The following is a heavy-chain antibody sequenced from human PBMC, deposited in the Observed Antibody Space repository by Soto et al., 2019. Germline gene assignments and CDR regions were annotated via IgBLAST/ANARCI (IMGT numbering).Heavy chain of an antibody. V-gene: IGHV3-11*01. CDR2: ISSSGSTI. CDR3: AREGVPPYGFHRNWFAP. Sequence: QVQLVESGGGLVKPGGSLRLSCAASGFTFSDYYMSWIRQAPGKGLEWVSYISSSGSTIYYADSVKGRFTISRDNAKNPLYLQMTSLRAGDTAVYYCAREGVPPYGFHRNWFAPCGQGTLVTVSS. D-gene: IGHD3-10*01. J-gene: IGHJ5*02. CDR1: GFTFSDYY.